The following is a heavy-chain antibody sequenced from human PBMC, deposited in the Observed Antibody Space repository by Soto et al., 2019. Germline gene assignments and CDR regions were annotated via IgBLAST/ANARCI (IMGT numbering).Heavy chain of an antibody. CDR1: GYTFTGYY. Sequence: ASVKVSCKASGYTFTGYYMHWVRQSPGQGLEWMGWINPNSGGTNYAQKFQGWVTMTRDTSISTAYMELSRLRSDDTAVYYCARGGLGDIVVVPANNWFDPWGQGTLVTVSS. D-gene: IGHD2-2*01. CDR3: ARGGLGDIVVVPANNWFDP. J-gene: IGHJ5*02. V-gene: IGHV1-2*04. CDR2: INPNSGGT.